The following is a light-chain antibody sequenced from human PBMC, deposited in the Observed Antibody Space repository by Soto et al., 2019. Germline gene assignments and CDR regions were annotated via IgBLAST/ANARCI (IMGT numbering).Light chain of an antibody. Sequence: DIQVTQSPSSLSASVEDRVTITCRASQGMRNDLGWYQQKPGKAPKRLIYAASSLQNGVPSKFSRSGSGKEFTPTRSSLQPEDFATCIWLIQRSYPPLTLGGGTKVEIK. CDR1: QGMRND. J-gene: IGKJ4*01. V-gene: IGKV1-17*01. CDR3: LIQRSYPPLT. CDR2: AAS.